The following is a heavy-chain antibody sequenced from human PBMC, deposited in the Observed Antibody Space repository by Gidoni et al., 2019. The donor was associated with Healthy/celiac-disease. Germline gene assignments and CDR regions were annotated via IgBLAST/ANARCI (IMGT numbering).Heavy chain of an antibody. CDR3: ARDRLTFGGVPYYFDY. CDR1: GGSISSSSYY. D-gene: IGHD3-16*01. V-gene: IGHV4-39*07. J-gene: IGHJ4*02. CDR2: IYYSGST. Sequence: QLQLQESGPGLVKPSDTLSLTCTVSGGSISSSSYYWGWIRQPPGKGLEWIGSIYYSGSTYYNPSLKSRVTISVDTSKNQFSLKLSSVTAADTAVYYCARDRLTFGGVPYYFDYWGQGTLVTVSS.